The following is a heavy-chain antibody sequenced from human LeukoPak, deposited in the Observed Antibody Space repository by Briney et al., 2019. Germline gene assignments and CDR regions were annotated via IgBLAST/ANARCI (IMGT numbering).Heavy chain of an antibody. V-gene: IGHV4-34*01. D-gene: IGHD3-9*01. CDR2: INHSGST. J-gene: IGHJ5*02. Sequence: PSETLSLTCAVYGGSFSGYYWSWIRQPPGKGLEWIGEINHSGSTNHNPSLKSRVTISVDTSKNQFSLKLSSVTAADTAVYYCARRKLRYFDWLSWGWFDPWGQGTLVTVSS. CDR1: GGSFSGYY. CDR3: ARRKLRYFDWLSWGWFDP.